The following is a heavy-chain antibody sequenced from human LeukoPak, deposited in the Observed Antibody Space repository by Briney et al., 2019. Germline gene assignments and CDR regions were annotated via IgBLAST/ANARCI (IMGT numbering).Heavy chain of an antibody. Sequence: GGSLRLSCAASGFTFSSYSTNWVRQAPGKGLEWVSSISSSSSHIYYADSVKGRFTISRDNAKNSLYLQMNSLRAEDTAVYYCARARITMIVVVIHFDYWGQGTLVTVSS. V-gene: IGHV3-21*01. CDR2: ISSSSSHI. CDR1: GFTFSSYS. D-gene: IGHD3-22*01. J-gene: IGHJ4*02. CDR3: ARARITMIVVVIHFDY.